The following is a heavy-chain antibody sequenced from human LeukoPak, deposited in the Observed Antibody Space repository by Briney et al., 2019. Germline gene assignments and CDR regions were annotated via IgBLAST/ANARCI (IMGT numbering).Heavy chain of an antibody. Sequence: SETLSLTCTVSGGSISSYYWSWLRQPPGKGLEWIGYIYYSGSTNYNPSLKSRVTISVDTSKNQFSLKLSSVTAADTAVYYCAKDTRHGSGRRPDYWGQGTLVTVSS. V-gene: IGHV4-59*01. CDR1: GGSISSYY. CDR3: AKDTRHGSGRRPDY. CDR2: IYYSGST. D-gene: IGHD3-10*01. J-gene: IGHJ4*02.